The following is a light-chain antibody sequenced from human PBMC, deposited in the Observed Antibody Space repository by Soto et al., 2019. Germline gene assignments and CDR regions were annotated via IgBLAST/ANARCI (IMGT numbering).Light chain of an antibody. CDR2: DAS. CDR3: QQYDTYPWT. J-gene: IGKJ1*01. V-gene: IGKV1-5*01. Sequence: DIQMTQSPKTLAASVGDRVIITCRASQRMSAWLAWYQQKPGKAPTLLIYDASSLENGVPSRFSGSGSGTDFTLTIISLQPDDFATYYCQQYDTYPWTFGQGTNVEIK. CDR1: QRMSAW.